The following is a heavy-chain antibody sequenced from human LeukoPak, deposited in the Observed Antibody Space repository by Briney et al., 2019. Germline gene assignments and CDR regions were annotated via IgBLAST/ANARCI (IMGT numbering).Heavy chain of an antibody. CDR3: AKHMRATNTYSFFGLDV. Sequence: GRTLRLSCAATGFTFKDYGMHWVRQPPGQGLEWASSINWNGGGTDYADSVKGRFTISRDNAKNSLYLQLSSLRPEDTALYYCAKHMRATNTYSFFGLDVWGQGTTVTVSS. CDR1: GFTFKDYG. D-gene: IGHD1-26*01. J-gene: IGHJ6*02. CDR2: INWNGGGT. V-gene: IGHV3-9*01.